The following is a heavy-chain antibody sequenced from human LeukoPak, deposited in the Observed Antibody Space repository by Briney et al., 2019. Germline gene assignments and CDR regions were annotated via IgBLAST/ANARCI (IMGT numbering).Heavy chain of an antibody. CDR1: GFTFSDYY. J-gene: IGHJ4*02. CDR2: IGSGGVTI. CDR3: ATDRNEGKYYDY. V-gene: IGHV3-11*04. D-gene: IGHD2/OR15-2a*01. Sequence: GGSLRLSCAAAGFTFSDYYMSWIRQAPGKGLEWVSNIGSGGVTIIYADSVKGRFTISRDNAKNSLYLQMNSLRAEDTAIYYCATDRNEGKYYDYWGQGTLVTVSS.